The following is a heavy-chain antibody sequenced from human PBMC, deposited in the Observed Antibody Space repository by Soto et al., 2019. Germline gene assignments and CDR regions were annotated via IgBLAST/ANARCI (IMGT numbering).Heavy chain of an antibody. V-gene: IGHV4-59*01. CDR2: IYYRGST. CDR1: GGSISSYY. CDR3: ARFNWYFDL. Sequence: QVQLQESGPGLVEPSETLSLTCTVSGGSISSYYWSWIRQPPGKGLEWIGYIYYRGSTNYNPSHKSRVTISVDTSKNQFSLKLSSVTAADTAMYYCARFNWYFDLWGRGTLVTVSS. J-gene: IGHJ2*01.